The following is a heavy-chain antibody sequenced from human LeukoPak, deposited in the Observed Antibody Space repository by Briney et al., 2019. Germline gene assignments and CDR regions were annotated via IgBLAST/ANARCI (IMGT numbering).Heavy chain of an antibody. Sequence: ASVKVSCKASGYTFINNWMHWVRQAPGQGLEWMGWINTNTGNPTYAQGFTGRFVFSLDTSVSTAYLQISSLKAEDTAVYYCARAQGYSYGGDFDYWGQGTLVTVSS. D-gene: IGHD5-18*01. CDR1: GYTFINNW. CDR3: ARAQGYSYGGDFDY. J-gene: IGHJ4*02. V-gene: IGHV7-4-1*02. CDR2: INTNTGNP.